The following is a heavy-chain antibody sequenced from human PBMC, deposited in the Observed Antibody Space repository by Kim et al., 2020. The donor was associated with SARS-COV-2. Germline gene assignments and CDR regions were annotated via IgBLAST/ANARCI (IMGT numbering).Heavy chain of an antibody. CDR2: INHSGST. CDR3: ARGGPNDY. V-gene: IGHV4-34*01. Sequence: SETLSLTCAVYGGSFSGYYWSWILQPPGKGLEWIGEINHSGSTNYNPSLKSRVTISVDTSKNQFSLKLSSVTAADTAVYYCARGGPNDYWGQGTLVTVSS. CDR1: GGSFSGYY. J-gene: IGHJ4*02.